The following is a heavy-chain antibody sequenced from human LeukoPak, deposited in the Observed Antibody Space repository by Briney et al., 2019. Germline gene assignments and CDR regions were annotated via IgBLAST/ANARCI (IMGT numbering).Heavy chain of an antibody. J-gene: IGHJ4*02. CDR2: ISSSGSTI. Sequence: PGGSLRLSCAASGFTFSSYGMHWVRQAPGKGLEWVSYISSSGSTIYYADSVKGRFTISRDNSKNTLYLQMNSLRAEDTAVYYCAKDPVSEYYDSSGYWSREGGLSWGQGTLVTVSS. V-gene: IGHV3-48*01. CDR1: GFTFSSYG. CDR3: AKDPVSEYYDSSGYWSREGGLS. D-gene: IGHD3-22*01.